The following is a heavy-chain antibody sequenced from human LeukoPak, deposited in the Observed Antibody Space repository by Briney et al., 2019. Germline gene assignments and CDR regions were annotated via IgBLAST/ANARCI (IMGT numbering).Heavy chain of an antibody. CDR3: AKPTIYYSPFDY. D-gene: IGHD4-11*01. V-gene: IGHV3-23*01. Sequence: GGSLRLSCAASEFTFSSYAMSWVRQAPGKGLEWVSAISGSGGSTYYADSVKGRSTISRDNSKNTLYLQMNSLRAEDTAVYYCAKPTIYYSPFDYWGQGTLVTVSS. CDR1: EFTFSSYA. J-gene: IGHJ4*02. CDR2: ISGSGGST.